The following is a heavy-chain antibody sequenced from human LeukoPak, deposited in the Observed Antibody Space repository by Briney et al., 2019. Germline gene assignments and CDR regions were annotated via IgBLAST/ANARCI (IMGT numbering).Heavy chain of an antibody. CDR1: GFMFNGYS. CDR3: ARWGLGPSFDY. Sequence: GGSLRLSCAASGFMFNGYSMTWVRQAPGKGLEWVSYISGGSDYIFYTDSVKGRFTISRDNAKKSLYLQLNSLRVEDTAVCYCARWGLGPSFDYWGQGTRVTVSS. CDR2: ISGGSDYI. V-gene: IGHV3-21*01. D-gene: IGHD1-26*01. J-gene: IGHJ4*02.